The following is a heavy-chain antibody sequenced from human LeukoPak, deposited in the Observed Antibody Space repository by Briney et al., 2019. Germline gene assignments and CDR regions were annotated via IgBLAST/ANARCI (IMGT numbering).Heavy chain of an antibody. CDR3: ARHMAAADY. J-gene: IGHJ4*02. Sequence: PSETLSLTCTVPGGSISSYYWSWIRQSPGKGLEWIGYIYYSGSTNYNPSLKSRVTISVDTSKNQFSPKLSSVTAADTAVYYCARHMAAADYWGQGTLVTVSS. CDR2: IYYSGST. V-gene: IGHV4-59*08. CDR1: GGSISSYY. D-gene: IGHD6-13*01.